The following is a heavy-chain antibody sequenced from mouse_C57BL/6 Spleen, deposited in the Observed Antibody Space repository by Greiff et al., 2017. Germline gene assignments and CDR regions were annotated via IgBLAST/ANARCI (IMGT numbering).Heavy chain of an antibody. V-gene: IGHV5-6*01. J-gene: IGHJ3*01. CDR1: GFTFSSYG. D-gene: IGHD2-4*01. Sequence: EVQLVESGGDLVKPGGSLKLSCAASGFTFSSYGMSWVRQTPDKRLEWVATISSGGSSTYYPDSVKGRFPISRDKSKNTLYLQMSSLKSEDTAMYYCARQGYDYDTWFAYWGQGTLVTVSA. CDR2: ISSGGSST. CDR3: ARQGYDYDTWFAY.